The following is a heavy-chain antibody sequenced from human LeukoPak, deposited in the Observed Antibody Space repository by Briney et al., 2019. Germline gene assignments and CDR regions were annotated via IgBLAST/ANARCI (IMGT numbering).Heavy chain of an antibody. Sequence: GGSLRLCCLASGFTFSGYEANWVRQAPGKGLEWVSYIGRSGSPIYYADSVKGRFTISRDNAKNSLYPQMNSLRVEDTAVYYCARGSGSSLSAFDIWGQGTMVTVSS. CDR1: GFTFSGYE. J-gene: IGHJ3*02. D-gene: IGHD1-26*01. CDR3: ARGSGSSLSAFDI. V-gene: IGHV3-48*03. CDR2: IGRSGSPI.